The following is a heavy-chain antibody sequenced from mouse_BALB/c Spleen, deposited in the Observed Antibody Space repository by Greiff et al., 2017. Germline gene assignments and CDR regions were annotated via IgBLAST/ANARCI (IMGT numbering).Heavy chain of an antibody. J-gene: IGHJ2*01. CDR1: GFTFSDFY. Sequence: EVMLVESGGGLVQPGGSLRLSCATSGFTFSDFYMEWVRQPPGKRLEWIAASRNKANDYTTEYSASVKGRFIVSRDTSQSILYLQMNALRAEDTAIYCCARDGNWDGLDYWGQGTTLTVSS. D-gene: IGHD4-1*01. CDR3: ARDGNWDGLDY. V-gene: IGHV7-1*02. CDR2: SRNKANDYTT.